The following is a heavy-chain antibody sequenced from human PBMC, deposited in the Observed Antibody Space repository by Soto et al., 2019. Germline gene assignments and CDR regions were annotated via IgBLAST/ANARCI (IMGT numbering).Heavy chain of an antibody. CDR1: GGSISSGGYY. CDR2: TYCSGST. CDR3: ARDIPKGYYGGNSGWFDP. V-gene: IGHV4-31*03. J-gene: IGHJ5*02. D-gene: IGHD4-17*01. Sequence: SETLSLTCTVSGGSISSGGYYWSWIRQHPGKGLEWIGYTYCSGSTYYNPSLKSRVTISVNTSKNQFSLKLSSVTAADTAVYYCARDIPKGYYGGNSGWFDPWGQGTLVTVSS.